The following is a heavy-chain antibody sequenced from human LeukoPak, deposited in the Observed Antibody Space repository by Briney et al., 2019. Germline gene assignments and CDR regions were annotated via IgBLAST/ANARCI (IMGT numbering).Heavy chain of an antibody. V-gene: IGHV3-30*01. D-gene: IGHD3-22*01. Sequence: PGRSLRLSCAASGFTFSSYAMHWVRQAPGKGLEWVAVISYDGSNKYYADSVKGRFTISRDNSKNTLYLQMNSQRAEDTAVYYCARASSGYYPFDYWGQGTLVTVSS. CDR2: ISYDGSNK. CDR1: GFTFSSYA. CDR3: ARASSGYYPFDY. J-gene: IGHJ4*02.